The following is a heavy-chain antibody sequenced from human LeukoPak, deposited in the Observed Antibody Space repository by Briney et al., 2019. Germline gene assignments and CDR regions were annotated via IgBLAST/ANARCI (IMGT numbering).Heavy chain of an antibody. Sequence: SGTLSLTCAVSGGSISSSNWWSWVRQPPGKGLEWIGEIYHSGSTNYNPSLKSRVTISVDKSKNQFSLKLSSVTAADTAVYYCARGPYDILTGYAAFDIWGQGTMVTVSS. CDR2: IYHSGST. D-gene: IGHD3-9*01. CDR1: GGSISSSNW. V-gene: IGHV4-4*02. CDR3: ARGPYDILTGYAAFDI. J-gene: IGHJ3*02.